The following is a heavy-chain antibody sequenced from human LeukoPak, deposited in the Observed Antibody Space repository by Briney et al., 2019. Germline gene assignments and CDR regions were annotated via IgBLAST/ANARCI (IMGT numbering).Heavy chain of an antibody. V-gene: IGHV4-4*02. CDR1: GGSISSSNW. Sequence: SGTLSLTCAVSGGSISSSNWWSWVRQPPGKGLEWIGEICHSGSTNYNPSLKSRVTISVDTSKNQFSLKLSSVTAADTAVYYCARHSSGWHQGIWGQGTMVTVSS. CDR2: ICHSGST. CDR3: ARHSSGWHQGI. J-gene: IGHJ3*02. D-gene: IGHD6-19*01.